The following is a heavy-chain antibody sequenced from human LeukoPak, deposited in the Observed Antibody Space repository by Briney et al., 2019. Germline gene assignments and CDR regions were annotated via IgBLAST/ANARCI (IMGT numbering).Heavy chain of an antibody. J-gene: IGHJ4*02. V-gene: IGHV4-34*01. D-gene: IGHD1-26*01. CDR3: VRVKSGSISDS. Sequence: SETLSLTCAVYGGSFSGYYWSWIRQPPGKGLEWIGEITHSGSTNYNPSLKSRVTISVDTSKNQFSLSLNSVTAADTAIYYCVRVKSGSISDSWGQGTLVTVSS. CDR1: GGSFSGYY. CDR2: ITHSGST.